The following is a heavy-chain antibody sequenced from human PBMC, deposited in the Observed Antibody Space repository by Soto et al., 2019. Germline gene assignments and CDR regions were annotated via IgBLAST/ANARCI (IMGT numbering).Heavy chain of an antibody. D-gene: IGHD6-19*01. CDR1: GGSISSSSYY. J-gene: IGHJ4*02. V-gene: IGHV4-39*01. CDR3: ARGQQWLQTFDY. CDR2: IYYSGST. Sequence: QLQLQESGPGLVKPSETLSLTCTVSGGSISSSSYYWGWIRQPPGKGLEWIGSIYYSGSTCYNPSLKSRVTISVDTSKNQFSLKLSSVTAADTAVYYCARGQQWLQTFDYWGQGTLVTVSS.